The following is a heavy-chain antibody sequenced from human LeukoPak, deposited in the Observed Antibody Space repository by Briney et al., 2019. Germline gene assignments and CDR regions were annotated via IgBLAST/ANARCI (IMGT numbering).Heavy chain of an antibody. CDR1: GGSFRGYY. Sequence: SETLSLTCAVYGGSFRGYYWSWIRQPPGKGLEWIGEINHSGSTNYNPSLKSRVTISVDTSKNQFSLKLSSVTAADSAVYYCARGDGIAVAGNRYFDYWGQGTLVTVSS. D-gene: IGHD6-19*01. V-gene: IGHV4-34*01. J-gene: IGHJ4*02. CDR3: ARGDGIAVAGNRYFDY. CDR2: INHSGST.